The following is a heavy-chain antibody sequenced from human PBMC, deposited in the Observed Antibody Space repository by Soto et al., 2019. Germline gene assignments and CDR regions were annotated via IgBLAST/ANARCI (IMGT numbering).Heavy chain of an antibody. Sequence: GESLKISCKGSGYSFSTYWIGWVRQMPGEGLEWMGIIYPGDSDTRYRPSLQGQVTISADKSISTAFLQWSSLKASDTAIYYCARSGRNGYYGMDVWGQGTTVTAP. CDR1: GYSFSTYW. D-gene: IGHD1-26*01. J-gene: IGHJ6*02. CDR2: IYPGDSDT. CDR3: ARSGRNGYYGMDV. V-gene: IGHV5-51*01.